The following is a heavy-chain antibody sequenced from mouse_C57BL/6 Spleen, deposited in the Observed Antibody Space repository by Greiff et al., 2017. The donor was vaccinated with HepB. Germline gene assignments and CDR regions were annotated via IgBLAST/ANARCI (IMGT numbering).Heavy chain of an antibody. CDR3: TRGPAYGNYFDY. V-gene: IGHV5-9-1*02. Sequence: EVHLVESGEGLVKPGGSLKLSCAASGFTFSSYAMSWVRQTPEKRLEWVAYISSGGDYIYYADTVKGRFTISRDNARNTLYLQMSSLKSEDTAMYYCTRGPAYGNYFDYWGQGTTLTVSS. J-gene: IGHJ2*01. CDR2: ISSGGDYI. CDR1: GFTFSSYA. D-gene: IGHD2-1*01.